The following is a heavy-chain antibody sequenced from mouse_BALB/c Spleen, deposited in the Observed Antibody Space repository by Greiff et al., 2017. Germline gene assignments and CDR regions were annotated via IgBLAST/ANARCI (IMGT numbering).Heavy chain of an antibody. CDR2: ISSGSSTI. Sequence: EVMLVESGGGLVQPGGSRKLSCAASGFTFSSFGMHWVRQAPEKGLEWVAYISSGSSTIYYADTVKGRFTISRDNPKNTLFLQMTSLRSEDTAMYYCARGFLTGTDYWGQGTTLTVSS. CDR1: GFTFSSFG. D-gene: IGHD4-1*01. CDR3: ARGFLTGTDY. V-gene: IGHV5-17*02. J-gene: IGHJ2*01.